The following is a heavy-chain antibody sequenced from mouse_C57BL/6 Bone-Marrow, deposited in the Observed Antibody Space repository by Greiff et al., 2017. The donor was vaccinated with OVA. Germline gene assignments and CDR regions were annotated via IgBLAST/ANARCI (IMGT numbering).Heavy chain of an antibody. CDR2: IDPENGDT. Sequence: VQLQQSGAELVRPGASVKLSCTASGFNIKDDYMHWVKQRPEQGLEWIGWIDPENGDTEYASKFQGKATITADTSSNTAYLQLSSLTSEDTAVYYGVDRGFYYGYDVGVAYWGQGTLVTVSA. D-gene: IGHD2-2*01. J-gene: IGHJ3*01. CDR1: GFNIKDDY. CDR3: VDRGFYYGYDVGVAY. V-gene: IGHV14-4*01.